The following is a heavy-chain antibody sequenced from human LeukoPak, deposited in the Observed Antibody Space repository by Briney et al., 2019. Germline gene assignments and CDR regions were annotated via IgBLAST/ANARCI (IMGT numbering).Heavy chain of an antibody. J-gene: IGHJ4*03. CDR3: AKKNLGYGSSASCYFDY. CDR1: GFTFNSYG. Sequence: GGSLRLSCAASGFTFNSYGMSWVRQAPGKGLEWVSAISGSGGSTYYADSVKGRFTISRDISKNTLYLQMNSLRAEDTAVYYCAKKNLGYGSSASCYFDYCGQGTLVTVSS. CDR2: ISGSGGST. V-gene: IGHV3-23*01. D-gene: IGHD2-2*01.